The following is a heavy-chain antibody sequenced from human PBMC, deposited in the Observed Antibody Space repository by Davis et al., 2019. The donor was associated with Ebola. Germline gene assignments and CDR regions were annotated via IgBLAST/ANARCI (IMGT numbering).Heavy chain of an antibody. CDR2: ISSGSDYI. Sequence: GESLKISCAASGFTFRYYSMNWVRQAPGKGLEWVSSISSGSDYIYQADSVRGRFTISRDNSKNTLYLQMNSLRVEDTALYYCAKGARWGQGTLVTVSS. CDR1: GFTFRYYS. D-gene: IGHD5-12*01. CDR3: AKGAR. V-gene: IGHV3-21*04. J-gene: IGHJ4*02.